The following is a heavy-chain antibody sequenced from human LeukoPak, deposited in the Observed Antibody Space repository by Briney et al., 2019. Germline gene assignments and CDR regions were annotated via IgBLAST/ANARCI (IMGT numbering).Heavy chain of an antibody. D-gene: IGHD6-19*01. J-gene: IGHJ4*02. CDR2: VSAYKGNT. CDR3: AKDREVYSSDYFDY. Sequence: ASVKVSCKSYGDSLINYGISWMRQAPGQGLEWMGWVSAYKGNTNYAQKFQGRVTITADESTSTAYMELSSLRSEDTAVYYCAKDREVYSSDYFDYWGQGTLVTVSS. V-gene: IGHV1-18*01. CDR1: GDSLINYG.